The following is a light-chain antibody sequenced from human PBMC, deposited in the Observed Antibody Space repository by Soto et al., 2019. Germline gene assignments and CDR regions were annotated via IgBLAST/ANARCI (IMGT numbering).Light chain of an antibody. V-gene: IGLV2-14*01. Sequence: QSVLTQPAPVSGSPGQSITISCTGNSNDVGGYNYVSWYQQHPGKAPKLMIYDVSNRPSGVSNRFSGSKSGNTASLTISGLQAEGEADYYCSSYTSSSTLVFGTGTKVTVL. CDR1: SNDVGGYNY. J-gene: IGLJ1*01. CDR2: DVS. CDR3: SSYTSSSTLV.